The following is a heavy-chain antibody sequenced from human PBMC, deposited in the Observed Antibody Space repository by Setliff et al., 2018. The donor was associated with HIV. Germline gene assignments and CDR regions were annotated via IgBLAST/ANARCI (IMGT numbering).Heavy chain of an antibody. CDR2: IYHSGST. D-gene: IGHD3-22*01. J-gene: IGHJ4*02. CDR1: GYSISSGYY. V-gene: IGHV4-38-2*01. Sequence: SETLSLTCAVSGYSISSGYYWGWIRQPPGKGLEWIGSIYHSGSTYYNPSLKSRVTISVDTSKNRFSLKLSFVTAADTAVYYCARLVRHDSSGYYLYYFDYWGQGTLVTVSS. CDR3: ARLVRHDSSGYYLYYFDY.